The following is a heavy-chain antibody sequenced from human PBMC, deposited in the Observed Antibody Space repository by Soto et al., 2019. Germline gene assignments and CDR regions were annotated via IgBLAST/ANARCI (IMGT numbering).Heavy chain of an antibody. CDR1: GGSISSGTYS. J-gene: IGHJ4*02. CDR3: ARASGYCSGGTCFPFDY. CDR2: IYHSGSF. D-gene: IGHD2-15*01. V-gene: IGHV4-30-2*01. Sequence: PSETLSLTCAVSGGSISSGTYSWNWIRQPPGKGLEWIGYIYHSGSFYYNPSFKSRVTISIDRSKNQFSLNLSSVTATDTAVYYCARASGYCSGGTCFPFDYWGRGTLVTVSS.